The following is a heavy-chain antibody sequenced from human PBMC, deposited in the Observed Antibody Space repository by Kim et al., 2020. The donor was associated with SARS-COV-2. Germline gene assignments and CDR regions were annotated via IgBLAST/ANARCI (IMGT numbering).Heavy chain of an antibody. Sequence: TKYAQKVQGRVPMTTDTSTNTAYMELWSLRSDDTAMYYCARGAYGDVSFDYWGQGTLVTVSS. J-gene: IGHJ4*02. CDR3: ARGAYGDVSFDY. CDR2: T. V-gene: IGHV1-18*01. D-gene: IGHD4-17*01.